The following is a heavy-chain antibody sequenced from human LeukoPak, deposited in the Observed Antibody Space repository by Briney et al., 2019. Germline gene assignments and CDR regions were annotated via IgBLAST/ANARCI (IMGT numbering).Heavy chain of an antibody. V-gene: IGHV3-30-3*01. CDR3: ARDGAWELYTTPSFGY. CDR1: GFTFSSYA. CDR2: ISYDGSNK. D-gene: IGHD1-26*01. Sequence: GGSLRLSCAASGFTFSSYAMHWVRQAPGKGLEWVAVISYDGSNKYYADSVKGRFTISRDNSKNTLYLQMNSLRAEDTAVYYCARDGAWELYTTPSFGYWGQGTLVTVSS. J-gene: IGHJ4*02.